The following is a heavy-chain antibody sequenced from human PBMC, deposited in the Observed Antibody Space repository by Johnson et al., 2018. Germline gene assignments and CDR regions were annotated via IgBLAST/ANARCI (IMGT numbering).Heavy chain of an antibody. CDR3: AKDIVGYYDNSGLRGYFQH. CDR1: GFTFDDYA. Sequence: VQLVESGGGLVQXGRSLRLSCAASGFTFDDYAMHWVRQAPGKGLEGVPGSSWNSGSIHYEDSVKGRFTISRDSAKNSLYLQMNSLRTEDTALYYCAKDIVGYYDNSGLRGYFQHWGQGTLVTVSS. V-gene: IGHV3-9*01. J-gene: IGHJ1*01. CDR2: SSWNSGSI. D-gene: IGHD3-22*01.